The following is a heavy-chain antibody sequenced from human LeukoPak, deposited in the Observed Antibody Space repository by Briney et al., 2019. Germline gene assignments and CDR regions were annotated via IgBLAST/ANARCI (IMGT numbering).Heavy chain of an antibody. Sequence: GGSLRLSCAASGFTFDDYAMHWVRQAPGKGLEWVSGISWNSGSIGYADSVKGRFTISRDNAKNSLYLQMNSLRAEDTAVYYCARHATRYDSSGLAYWGQGTLVTASS. CDR1: GFTFDDYA. V-gene: IGHV3-9*01. CDR3: ARHATRYDSSGLAY. J-gene: IGHJ4*02. D-gene: IGHD3-22*01. CDR2: ISWNSGSI.